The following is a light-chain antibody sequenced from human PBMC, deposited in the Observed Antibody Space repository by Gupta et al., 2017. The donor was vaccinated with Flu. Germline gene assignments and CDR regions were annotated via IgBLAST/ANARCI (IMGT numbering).Light chain of an antibody. CDR3: QAWDRSAVV. V-gene: IGLV3-1*01. CDR1: KLGDKY. Sequence: SYDLTQPPSLSVSPGQPARLSCSGNKLGDKYVFWYQQKPGQYPVLVIYEDKRRPSGIPERYSGSNSGNTATMTISGTQDMDEDDYYCQAWDRSAVVFGGGTKLTVL. CDR2: EDK. J-gene: IGLJ2*01.